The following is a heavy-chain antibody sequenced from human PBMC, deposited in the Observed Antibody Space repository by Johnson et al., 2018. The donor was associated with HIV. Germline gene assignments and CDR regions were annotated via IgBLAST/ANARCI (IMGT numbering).Heavy chain of an antibody. D-gene: IGHD5-18*01. V-gene: IGHV3-66*02. J-gene: IGHJ3*02. Sequence: VQLVESGGGLVQPGGSLRLSCAASGFSFIKNYMSWVRQAPGKGLEWVSLIYRSDNTKYADYVKGRLITSRDNSKNTLFLQMNSLRPKDTAVYFCARVSLAYSYGYDAFDIWGRGTMVTVAS. CDR3: ARVSLAYSYGYDAFDI. CDR2: IYRSDNT. CDR1: GFSFIKNY.